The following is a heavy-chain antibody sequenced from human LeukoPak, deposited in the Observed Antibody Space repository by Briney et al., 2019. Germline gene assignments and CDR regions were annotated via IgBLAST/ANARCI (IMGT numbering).Heavy chain of an antibody. Sequence: GGSLRLSCAASGFTFSTYSMKWVRQAPGKGLEWVSYISSSSGTIYYADSVKGRFTISRDNAKNSLYLQMNGLRDEDTAVYYCARDLSDYYGSGSCSEGGYWGQGTLVTVSS. V-gene: IGHV3-48*02. D-gene: IGHD3-10*01. CDR3: ARDLSDYYGSGSCSEGGY. CDR2: ISSSSGTI. CDR1: GFTFSTYS. J-gene: IGHJ4*02.